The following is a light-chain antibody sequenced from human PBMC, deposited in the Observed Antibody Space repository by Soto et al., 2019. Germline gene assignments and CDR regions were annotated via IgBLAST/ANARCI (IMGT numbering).Light chain of an antibody. CDR2: GAS. CDR1: QSVSSSY. J-gene: IGKJ1*01. V-gene: IGKV3-20*01. CDR3: QQYGSSSWT. Sequence: EIVLTQSPGTLSLSPGERATLSCRASQSVSSSYLAWYQQKPGQAPRLLIYGASIRATGNPDRFSGSGSGTDFTLTIGRLEPEDSAVYYCQQYGSSSWTFGQGTKVDIK.